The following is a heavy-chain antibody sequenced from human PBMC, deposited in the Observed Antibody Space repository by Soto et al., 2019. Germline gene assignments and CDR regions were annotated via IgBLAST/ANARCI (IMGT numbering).Heavy chain of an antibody. CDR1: GDSISRNSYY. V-gene: IGHV4-39*01. CDR3: ARVKDFGDLFDS. Sequence: SETLSLTCTVSGDSISRNSYYWGWVRQPPGKGLEWIGSIYHTGRTNHNPSLRSRVTISVDTSENQFSLRLTSVTAVDTAVYYCARVKDFGDLFDSWGQGTLVT. D-gene: IGHD4-17*01. CDR2: IYHTGRT. J-gene: IGHJ4*02.